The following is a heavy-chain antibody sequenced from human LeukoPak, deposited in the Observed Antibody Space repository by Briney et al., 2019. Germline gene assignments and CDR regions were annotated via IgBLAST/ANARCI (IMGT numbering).Heavy chain of an antibody. J-gene: IGHJ6*02. D-gene: IGHD2-15*01. V-gene: IGHV1-46*01. CDR3: ARVGVDLEYCSGGSCYSNYYYYGMDV. CDR1: GYTFTSYY. Sequence: ASVKVSCKASGYTFTSYYMHWVQQAPGQGLEWVGIINPSGGSTSYTQKFQGRVTTTRDTSTSTVYMELSSLRSEDTAVYYCARVGVDLEYCSGGSCYSNYYYYGMDVWGQGTTVTVSS. CDR2: INPSGGST.